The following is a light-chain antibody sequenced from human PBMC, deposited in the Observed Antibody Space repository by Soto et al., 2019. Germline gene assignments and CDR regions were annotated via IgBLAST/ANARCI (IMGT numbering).Light chain of an antibody. J-gene: IGLJ2*01. CDR3: CSYAGSYTVV. V-gene: IGLV2-11*01. Sequence: SALTQPRSVSGSPGQSVTISCTGTNSDVGGYNYVSWYQQHPGKAPKVMIYDVSERPSGVPDRFSGSKSGNTASLTISGLQAEDEADYYCCSYAGSYTVVFGGGTKVTVL. CDR2: DVS. CDR1: NSDVGGYNY.